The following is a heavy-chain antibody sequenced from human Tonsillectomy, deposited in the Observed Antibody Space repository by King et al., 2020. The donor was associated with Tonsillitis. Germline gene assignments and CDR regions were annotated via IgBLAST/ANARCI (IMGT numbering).Heavy chain of an antibody. CDR2: IRNNSNTI. J-gene: IGHJ2*01. CDR3: SRHTSFDWYFDL. CDR1: VFNFTNYG. Sequence: VQLVESGGGLVQPGGSLRLSCAASVFNFTNYGMNWVRQAPGKGLEWISYIRNNSNTIYYADSVKGRFTISRDNAKKSLFLQMNSLRAEDTAIYYCSRHTSFDWYFDLWGRGTLVTVSS. V-gene: IGHV3-48*04.